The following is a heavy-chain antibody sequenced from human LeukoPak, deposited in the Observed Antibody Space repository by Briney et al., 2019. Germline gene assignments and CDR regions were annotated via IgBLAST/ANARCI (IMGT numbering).Heavy chain of an antibody. V-gene: IGHV1-2*02. J-gene: IGHJ5*02. CDR2: INPNSGGT. CDR1: GYTFTGYY. Sequence: GASVKVSCKASGYTFTGYYMHWVRQAPGQGLEWMGWINPNSGGTNYAQKFQGRVTMTRDTSISTAYMELSRLRSDDTAVYYCARGPYTPSPGIAAAYWFDPWGQGTLVTVSS. D-gene: IGHD6-13*01. CDR3: ARGPYTPSPGIAAAYWFDP.